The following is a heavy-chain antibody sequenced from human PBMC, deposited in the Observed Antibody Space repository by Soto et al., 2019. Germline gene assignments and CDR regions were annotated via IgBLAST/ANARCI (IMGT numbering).Heavy chain of an antibody. J-gene: IGHJ4*02. D-gene: IGHD3-9*01. V-gene: IGHV3-7*01. CDR2: IKQDGSEK. CDR3: ARDKHLYDMVFLEAY. CDR1: GFTFSSYW. Sequence: GGSLRLSCAASGFTFSSYWMSWVRQAPGKGLEWVANIKQDGSEKYYVDSVKGRFTISRDNAKNSLYLQMNSLRAEDTAVYYCARDKHLYDMVFLEAYWGQGTLVTVSS.